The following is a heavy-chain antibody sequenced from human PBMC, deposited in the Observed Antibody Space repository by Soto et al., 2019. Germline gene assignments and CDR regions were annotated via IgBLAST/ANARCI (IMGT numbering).Heavy chain of an antibody. CDR3: ARAGRTYYYDSSGYYYNY. D-gene: IGHD3-22*01. Sequence: QVQLVQSGAEVKKPGSSVKVSCKASGGTFSSYAISWVRQAPGQGLEWMGGIIPIFGTANYAQKFQGRVTITADESTSTAYMELSSLRSEDTAVYYCARAGRTYYYDSSGYYYNYWGQGTLVTVSS. CDR1: GGTFSSYA. J-gene: IGHJ4*02. V-gene: IGHV1-69*01. CDR2: IIPIFGTA.